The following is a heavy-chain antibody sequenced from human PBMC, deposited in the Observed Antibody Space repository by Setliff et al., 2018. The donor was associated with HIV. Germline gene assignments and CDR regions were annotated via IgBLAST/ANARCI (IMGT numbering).Heavy chain of an antibody. Sequence: ASVKVSCKASGYSFTDYPSHWVRQVPGHGLEWMGWINPNSGGTNYVQRFQGRVTMTRDTSISTAYMELSRLRSDDTAVYFCARGIQWSSAWYGYWGQGTLVTSPQ. CDR2: INPNSGGT. V-gene: IGHV1-2*02. CDR3: ARGIQWSSAWYGY. J-gene: IGHJ4*02. D-gene: IGHD6-19*01. CDR1: GYSFTDYP.